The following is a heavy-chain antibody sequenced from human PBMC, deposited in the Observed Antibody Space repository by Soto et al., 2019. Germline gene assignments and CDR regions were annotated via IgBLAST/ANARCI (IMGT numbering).Heavy chain of an antibody. CDR1: GGTFISYT. D-gene: IGHD1-26*01. V-gene: IGHV1-69*02. CDR2: IIPILGIA. Sequence: QVQLVQSGAEVKKPGSSVKVSCKASGGTFISYTISWVRQAPGQGLEWMGRIIPILGIANYAQKFQGRVTITADKSTSTAYMELSSLRSEDTAVYYCARGSGSYSPAGYWGQGTLVTVSS. J-gene: IGHJ4*02. CDR3: ARGSGSYSPAGY.